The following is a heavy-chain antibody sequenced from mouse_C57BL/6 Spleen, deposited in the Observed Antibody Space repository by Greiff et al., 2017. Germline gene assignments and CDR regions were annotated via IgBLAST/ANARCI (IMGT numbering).Heavy chain of an antibody. D-gene: IGHD1-1*01. J-gene: IGHJ4*01. CDR1: GFTFSDYG. Sequence: EVQLVESGGGLVKPGGSLKLSCAASGFTFSDYGMHWVRQAPEKGLEWVAYISSGSSTIYYADTVKGRFTISRDNAKNTLFLQMTSLRSEDTAMYYCARGGDYGGAMDYWGQGTSVTVSS. V-gene: IGHV5-17*01. CDR2: ISSGSSTI. CDR3: ARGGDYGGAMDY.